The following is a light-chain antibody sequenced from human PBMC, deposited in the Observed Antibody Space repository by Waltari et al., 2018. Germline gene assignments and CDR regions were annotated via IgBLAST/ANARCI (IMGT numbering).Light chain of an antibody. CDR2: EVF. Sequence: QSALTQPPSASGSPGQSVPISCNGTSNAIGSYNNVSWYQQYPGKAPKLVIYEVFQRPAGVPDRFSGSKSGNTASLTVSGLQIEDEADYYCGSYGGSNTYVFGSGTTVTVL. J-gene: IGLJ1*01. CDR1: SNAIGSYNN. V-gene: IGLV2-8*01. CDR3: GSYGGSNTYV.